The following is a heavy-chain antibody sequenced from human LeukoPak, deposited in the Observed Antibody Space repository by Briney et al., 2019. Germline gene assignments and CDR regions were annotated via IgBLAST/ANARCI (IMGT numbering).Heavy chain of an antibody. CDR1: GYTFTSYG. J-gene: IGHJ5*02. CDR3: ARAPGTGYSSGWYWFDP. Sequence: ASVKVSCKASGYTFTSYGISWVRQAPGQGLEWMGWISAYNGNTNYAQKLQGRVTMTTDTSTSTAYMELRSLRSDDTAVYYCARAPGTGYSSGWYWFDPWGQGTLVTVSS. V-gene: IGHV1-18*01. CDR2: ISAYNGNT. D-gene: IGHD6-19*01.